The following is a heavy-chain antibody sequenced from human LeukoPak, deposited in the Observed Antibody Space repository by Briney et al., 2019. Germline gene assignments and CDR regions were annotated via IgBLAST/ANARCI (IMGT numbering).Heavy chain of an antibody. CDR2: IKQDGSEK. CDR3: ARSRIGDWNYAY. D-gene: IGHD1-7*01. Sequence: GGSLRLSCAASGFSFNSYWMSWVRQAPGKGLDWVANIKQDGSEKDYVDSVKGRFTISRDNAKDSVYLQMNSLRAEDTAVYYCARSRIGDWNYAYWGQGTLVTVSS. CDR1: GFSFNSYW. J-gene: IGHJ4*02. V-gene: IGHV3-7*02.